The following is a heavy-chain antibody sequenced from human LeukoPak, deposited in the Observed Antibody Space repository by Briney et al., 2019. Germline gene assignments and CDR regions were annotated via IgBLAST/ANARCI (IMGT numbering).Heavy chain of an antibody. CDR1: GFTFSNVW. V-gene: IGHV3-15*01. Sequence: GGSLRLSCAASGFTFSNVWMSWVRQAPGKGLEWVGRIKRKTDGETTDYAAPVTGRFTISRDNSKNTLYLQMNSLRAEDTAVYYCAKDIRFDGGNGGFDYWGQGTLVTVSS. CDR3: AKDIRFDGGNGGFDY. D-gene: IGHD4-23*01. CDR2: IKRKTDGETT. J-gene: IGHJ4*02.